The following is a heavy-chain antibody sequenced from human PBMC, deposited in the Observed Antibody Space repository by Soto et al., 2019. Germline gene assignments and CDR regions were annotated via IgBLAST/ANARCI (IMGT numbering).Heavy chain of an antibody. D-gene: IGHD3-16*01. CDR2: IYYSGST. V-gene: IGHV4-59*01. CDR3: ARDGDLGGGWRYFDL. CDR1: GGSISSYY. J-gene: IGHJ2*01. Sequence: QVQLQESGPGLVKPSETLSLTCTVSGGSISSYYWSWIRQPPGKGLEWIGYIYYSGSTNYNPSLRSRVTISVDTSKNQFSLKLSSVTAADPAVYYCARDGDLGGGWRYFDLWGRGTLVTVSS.